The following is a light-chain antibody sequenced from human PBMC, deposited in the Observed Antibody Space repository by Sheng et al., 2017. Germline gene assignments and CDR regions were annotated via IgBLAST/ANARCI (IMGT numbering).Light chain of an antibody. CDR2: FSS. J-gene: IGKJ2*03. V-gene: IGKV4-1*01. CDR1: QTVYYSSTNKNY. CDR3: HQHRSSPFS. Sequence: DIVLTQSPEILSVSLGERATVNCKASQTVYYSSTNKNYLAWFQHKTGQPPKVLVSFSSARESGVPDRFNGSGSGTQFTLTITSVQSEDAAIYFCHQHRSSPFSFGQGTKLEI.